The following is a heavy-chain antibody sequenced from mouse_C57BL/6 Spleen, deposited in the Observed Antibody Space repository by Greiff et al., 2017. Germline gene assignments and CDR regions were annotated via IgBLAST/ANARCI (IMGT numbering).Heavy chain of an antibody. CDR3: ARSDGSSYYAMDY. J-gene: IGHJ4*01. Sequence: VQLVESGAELVKPGASVKISCKASGYAFSSYWMNWVKQRPGKGLEWIGQIYPGDGDTNYNGKFKGKATLTADKSSSTAYMQLSSLTSEDSAVYFCARSDGSSYYAMDYWGQGTSVTVSS. CDR2: IYPGDGDT. V-gene: IGHV1-80*01. CDR1: GYAFSSYW. D-gene: IGHD1-1*01.